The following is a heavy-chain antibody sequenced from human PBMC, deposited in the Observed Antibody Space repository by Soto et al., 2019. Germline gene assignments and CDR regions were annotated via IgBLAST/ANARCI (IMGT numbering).Heavy chain of an antibody. CDR1: GFTFSSYW. D-gene: IGHD6-19*01. CDR3: ARAQTVAGPTTFAH. J-gene: IGHJ4*02. CDR2: IDSDGSIT. V-gene: IGHV3-74*01. Sequence: EVQLVESGGGLVQPGGSLRLSCAASGFTFSSYWMHWVRQTPGKGLVWVSRIDSDGSITTYADSVKGRFTISRDNAKNTLYLQRNSLSAEDTAIYYCARAQTVAGPTTFAHCGQVTLVTVSS.